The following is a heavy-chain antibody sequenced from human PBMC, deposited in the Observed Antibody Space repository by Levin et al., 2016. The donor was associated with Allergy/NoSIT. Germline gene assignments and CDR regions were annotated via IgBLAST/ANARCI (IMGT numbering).Heavy chain of an antibody. CDR2: FDPEDGET. J-gene: IGHJ6*02. Sequence: ASVKVSCKVSGYTLTELSMHWVRQAPGKGLEWMGGFDPEDGETIYAQKFQGRVTMTEDTSTDTAYMELSSLRSEDTAVYYCATEPHCSSTSCQINDYYYGMDVWGQGTTVTVSS. D-gene: IGHD2-2*01. CDR1: GYTLTELS. V-gene: IGHV1-24*01. CDR3: ATEPHCSSTSCQINDYYYGMDV.